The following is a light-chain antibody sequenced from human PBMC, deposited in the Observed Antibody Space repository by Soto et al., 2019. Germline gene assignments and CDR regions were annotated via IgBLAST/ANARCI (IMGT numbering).Light chain of an antibody. CDR3: SSYAGRIVL. J-gene: IGLJ2*01. CDR1: SSDVGGYNY. CDR2: EVS. V-gene: IGLV2-8*01. Sequence: QSALTQPPSASGSPGQSVTISCTGTSSDVGGYNYVSWYQQHPGKAPKLMIYEVSKRPSGVPDRFSGSKSGNTASLTVSGLQAEYEADYYCSSYAGRIVLFGGGTQLTVL.